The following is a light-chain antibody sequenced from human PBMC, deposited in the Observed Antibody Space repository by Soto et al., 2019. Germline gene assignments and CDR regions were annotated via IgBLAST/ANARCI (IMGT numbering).Light chain of an antibody. CDR2: AAS. CDR3: QQLNSYPIT. CDR1: QGISSY. V-gene: IGKV1-9*01. J-gene: IGKJ5*01. Sequence: DIQLTQSPSFLSASVGDRVTITCRASQGISSYLAWYQQKPGKAPKLLIYAASTLQSAVPSRFSGSGSGTEFTLTISSLQPEDFATYYCQQLNSYPITFGQRTRLEIK.